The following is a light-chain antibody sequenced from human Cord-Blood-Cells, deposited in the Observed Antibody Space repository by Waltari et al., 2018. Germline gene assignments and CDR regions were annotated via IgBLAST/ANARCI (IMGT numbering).Light chain of an antibody. Sequence: QSALTQPRSVSGSPGQSVTISCTGTSSDVGGYNYVSWYQQHPGKAPKLMIYDVSKRPSGVPDGFSGSKSGNTASLPISGLQAEDEADYYCCSYAGSYTYVFGTGTKVTVL. CDR3: CSYAGSYTYV. V-gene: IGLV2-11*01. J-gene: IGLJ1*01. CDR2: DVS. CDR1: SSDVGGYNY.